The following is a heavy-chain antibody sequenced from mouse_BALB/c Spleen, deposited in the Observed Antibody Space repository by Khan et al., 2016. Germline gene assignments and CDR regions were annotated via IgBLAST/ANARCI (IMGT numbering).Heavy chain of an antibody. J-gene: IGHJ3*01. D-gene: IGHD2-3*01. CDR2: IWGDGST. Sequence: VQLQESGPGLVAPSQSLSITCTVSGFSITSYGVGWVRQPPGKGLEWLGVIWGDGSTNYHSALISRLSISKDNPKSQGFLKLNSQQTNDTSSSYCAKTVDGYFPAWFTYWGQGTLVTVSA. V-gene: IGHV2-3*01. CDR1: GFSITSYG. CDR3: AKTVDGYFPAWFTY.